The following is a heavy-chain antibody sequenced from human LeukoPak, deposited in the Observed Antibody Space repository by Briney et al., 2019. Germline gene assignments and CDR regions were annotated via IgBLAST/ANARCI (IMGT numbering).Heavy chain of an antibody. D-gene: IGHD6-19*01. V-gene: IGHV3-23*01. CDR1: GFTFSSYA. J-gene: IGHJ4*02. Sequence: GGSLRLSCAASGFTFSSYAMSWVRQAPEKGLEWVSAISGSGGSTYYADSVKGRFTISRDNSKNTLYLQMNSLRAEDTAVYYCAKDRVIAVAAPTDYWGQGTLVTVSS. CDR3: AKDRVIAVAAPTDY. CDR2: ISGSGGST.